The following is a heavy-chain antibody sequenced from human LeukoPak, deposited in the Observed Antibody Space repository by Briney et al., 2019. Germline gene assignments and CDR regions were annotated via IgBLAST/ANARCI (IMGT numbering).Heavy chain of an antibody. V-gene: IGHV1-2*02. CDR1: GYTFTGYY. J-gene: IGHJ5*02. D-gene: IGHD3-10*01. CDR3: ARAVTMVRGVIKVKRFDP. CDR2: INPNSGGT. Sequence: GASVKVSCKASGYTFTGYYMHWVRQAPGQGLEWMGWINPNSGGTNYAQKFQGRVTMTRDTYISTAYMELSRLRSDDTAVYYCARAVTMVRGVIKVKRFDPWGQGTLVTVSS.